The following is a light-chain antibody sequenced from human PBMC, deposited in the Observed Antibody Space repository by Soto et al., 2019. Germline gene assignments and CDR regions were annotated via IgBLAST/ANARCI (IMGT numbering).Light chain of an antibody. J-gene: IGLJ1*01. CDR2: EVT. CDR3: SSYTNINTRACV. V-gene: IGLV2-14*01. CDR1: SSNIGGNS. Sequence: QSVMTQPPSVSAAPGQKVTISCSGSSSNIGGNSVSWYQQLPGTAPKLLIYEVTDRPSGVSNRFSGSKSGNTASLTISGLQAEDEAEYYCSSYTNINTRACVFGTGTKLTVL.